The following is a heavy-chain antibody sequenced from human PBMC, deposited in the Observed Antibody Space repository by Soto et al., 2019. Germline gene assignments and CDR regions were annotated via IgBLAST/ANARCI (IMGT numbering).Heavy chain of an antibody. V-gene: IGHV1-69*01. CDR2: IIPISGTA. CDR3: ARSQGSSTSLEIYYYYYYGMDV. D-gene: IGHD2-2*01. Sequence: QVQLVPSGAEGKKPGSSVKVPCKASGGPFSRFAINWVRQAPGPGLEWMGGIIPISGTANYAQKFQGRVTITADESTSTAYMELSSLRSEDTAVYYCARSQGSSTSLEIYYYYYYGMDVWGQGTTVTVSS. J-gene: IGHJ6*02. CDR1: GGPFSRFA.